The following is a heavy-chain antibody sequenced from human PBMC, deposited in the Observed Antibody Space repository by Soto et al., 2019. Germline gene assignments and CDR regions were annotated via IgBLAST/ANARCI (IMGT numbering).Heavy chain of an antibody. CDR2: IYYSGST. CDR1: GASINSAGYY. J-gene: IGHJ6*02. CDR3: ASERGGSPYYYYYGMDV. V-gene: IGHV4-61*08. Sequence: SETLSLTCTVTGASINSAGYYWSWIRQHPGKGLEWIGYIYYSGSTYYNPSLKSRVTISVDTSKSQLSLKLSSVTAADPAVYYCASERGGSPYYYYYGMDVWGQGTTVTVSS.